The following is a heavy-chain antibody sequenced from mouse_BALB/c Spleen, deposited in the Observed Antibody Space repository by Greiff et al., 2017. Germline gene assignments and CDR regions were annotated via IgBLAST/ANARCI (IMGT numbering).Heavy chain of an antibody. CDR3: ARSGLPAWFAY. D-gene: IGHD2-2*01. J-gene: IGHJ3*01. Sequence: QVQLQQSGPELVKPGASVKISCKASGYSFTSYYIHWVKQRPGQGLEWIGWIFPGSGNTKYNAKFKGKATLTADTSSSTAYMQLSSLTSEDSAVYFCARSGLPAWFAYWGQGTLVTVSA. V-gene: IGHV1-66*01. CDR1: GYSFTSYY. CDR2: IFPGSGNT.